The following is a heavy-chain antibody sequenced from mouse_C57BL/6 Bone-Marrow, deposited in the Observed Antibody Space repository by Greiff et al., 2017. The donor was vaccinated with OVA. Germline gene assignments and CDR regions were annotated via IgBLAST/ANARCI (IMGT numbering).Heavy chain of an antibody. V-gene: IGHV1-81*01. Sequence: QVQLQQSGAELARPGASVKLSCKASGYTFTSYGISWVKQRTGQGLEWIGEIYPRSGNTYYNEKFKGKATLTADKSSSTAYMELRSPTSEDSAVYFCARRGSSFAYWGQGTLVTVSA. CDR2: IYPRSGNT. CDR1: GYTFTSYG. D-gene: IGHD3-1*01. J-gene: IGHJ3*01. CDR3: ARRGSSFAY.